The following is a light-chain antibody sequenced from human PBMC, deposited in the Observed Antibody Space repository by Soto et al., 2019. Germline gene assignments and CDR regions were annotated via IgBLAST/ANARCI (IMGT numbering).Light chain of an antibody. CDR1: QTINNNY. V-gene: IGKV3-20*01. CDR2: GAS. Sequence: EVVLTQSPGTLSLSPGERATLSCRASQTINNNYLAWYQQKPGQAPRLLIYGASNRATGIPDRFSGSGSGTDFTLTISRLEPEESAMYYFQQYIHPPQTFGQGNKVEIK. CDR3: QQYIHPPQT. J-gene: IGKJ1*01.